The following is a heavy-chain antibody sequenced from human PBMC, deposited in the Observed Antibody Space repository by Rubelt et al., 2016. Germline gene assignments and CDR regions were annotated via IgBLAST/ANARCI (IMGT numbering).Heavy chain of an antibody. CDR3: VKDGEEESRVLFDY. Sequence: EVQLVESGGAFVQPGGSLRLSCVVSGFIVSSKFMTWVRQAPGKGLEWVSAISGSGGSTYYADSVKGRFTISRGNSKNTLVLQMSSLRADETAVYDCVKDGEEESRVLFDYWGQGTLVTVSS. CDR1: GFIVSSKF. J-gene: IGHJ4*02. V-gene: IGHV3-23*04. CDR2: ISGSGGST. D-gene: IGHD3-10*01.